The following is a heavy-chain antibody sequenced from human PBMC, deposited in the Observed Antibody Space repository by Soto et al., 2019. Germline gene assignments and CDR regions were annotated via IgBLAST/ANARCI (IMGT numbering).Heavy chain of an antibody. V-gene: IGHV3-9*01. Sequence: EVQLVESGGGLVQPGRSLRLSCAASGFTFDDYAMHWVRQTPGKRLEWVSGITWNSGTIGYADSVKGRFTISSDNGKNSLDLQMNRLSPEDTALYYCAKDHYVSAIYGMDVWGQGTPVTVSS. J-gene: IGHJ6*02. CDR3: AKDHYVSAIYGMDV. D-gene: IGHD3-10*01. CDR1: GFTFDDYA. CDR2: ITWNSGTI.